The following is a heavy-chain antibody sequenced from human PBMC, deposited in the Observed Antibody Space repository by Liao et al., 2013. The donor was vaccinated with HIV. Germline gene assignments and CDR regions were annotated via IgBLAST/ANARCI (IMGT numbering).Heavy chain of an antibody. V-gene: IGHV4-59*11. D-gene: IGHD3-22*01. J-gene: IGHJ4*02. CDR2: IYYTGST. Sequence: QVQLQESGSGLVKPSETLSLTCTVSGGSISSHYWSWIRQPPGKGLEWIGYIYYTGSTNYNPSLKSRVTISVDMSKNQFSLKLSSVTAADTAVYYCVGSGFYALFDYWGQGTLVTVSS. CDR3: VGSGFYALFDY. CDR1: GGSISSHY.